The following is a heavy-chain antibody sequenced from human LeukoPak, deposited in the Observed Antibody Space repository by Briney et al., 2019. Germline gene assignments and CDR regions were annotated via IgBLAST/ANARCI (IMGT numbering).Heavy chain of an antibody. D-gene: IGHD4-17*01. CDR3: ATEVHNGDYVRFAFDI. V-gene: IGHV1-24*01. CDR1: GYTLTELS. Sequence: ASVKVSCKVSGYTLTELSMHWVRQAPGKGLEWMGGFDPEDGETIYAQKFRGRVTMTEDTSTDTAYMELSSLRSEDTAVYYCATEVHNGDYVRFAFDIWGQGTMVTVSS. J-gene: IGHJ3*02. CDR2: FDPEDGET.